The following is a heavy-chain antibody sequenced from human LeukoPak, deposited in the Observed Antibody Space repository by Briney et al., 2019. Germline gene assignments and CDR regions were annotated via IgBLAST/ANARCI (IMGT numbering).Heavy chain of an antibody. Sequence: HPGGSLRLSCAASGFTVSSNYMNWVRQAPGKGLEWVSVIYSGDSTYYADSVKGRFTISRDSSKNTLYLQMNSLRAEDTAVYYCARDSTATTTDYWGQGALVTVSS. D-gene: IGHD4-17*01. V-gene: IGHV3-53*01. CDR1: GFTVSSNY. CDR3: ARDSTATTTDY. CDR2: IYSGDST. J-gene: IGHJ4*02.